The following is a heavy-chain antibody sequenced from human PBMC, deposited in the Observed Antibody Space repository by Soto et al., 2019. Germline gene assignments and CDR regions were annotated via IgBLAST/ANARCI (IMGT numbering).Heavy chain of an antibody. D-gene: IGHD6-13*01. CDR2: ISYDGSNK. Sequence: QVQLVESVGGVVQPGRSLRLSCAASGFTFSSYAMHWVRQAPGKGLEWVAVISYDGSNKYYADSVKGRFTISRDNSKNTLYLQMNSLRAEDTAVYYCAGLGRSWYYYNIGGRYGMDVWGQGTTVTVSS. J-gene: IGHJ6*02. CDR3: AGLGRSWYYYNIGGRYGMDV. V-gene: IGHV3-30-3*01. CDR1: GFTFSSYA.